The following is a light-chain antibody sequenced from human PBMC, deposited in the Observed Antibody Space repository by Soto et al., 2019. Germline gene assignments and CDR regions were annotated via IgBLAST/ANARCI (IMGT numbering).Light chain of an antibody. CDR1: SSNFGAGYA. J-gene: IGLJ1*01. Sequence: QSVRTQPPSVSGAPGQRVTMSCTGGSSNFGAGYAVHWYQYLPGTVPKLLIYGNTNRPSGVPDRFSGSKSGTSASLAITGLQAEDEADYYCQSYDISLGGYVFGGGTKVTVL. V-gene: IGLV1-40*01. CDR2: GNT. CDR3: QSYDISLGGYV.